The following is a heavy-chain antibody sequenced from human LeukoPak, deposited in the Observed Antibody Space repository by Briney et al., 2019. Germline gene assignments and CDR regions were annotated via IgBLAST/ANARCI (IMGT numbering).Heavy chain of an antibody. CDR3: AREAPICTNGDRRTGFDY. Sequence: PGGSLRLSCAASGFTFSSYGMHWVRQAPGKGLEWVAFIKFHGHETFYADSVEGRFTFSRDNSRNTLYLQMNSLRSEDTAVYYCAREAPICTNGDRRTGFDYWGQGTLVAVSS. J-gene: IGHJ4*02. V-gene: IGHV3-30*02. CDR2: IKFHGHET. CDR1: GFTFSSYG. D-gene: IGHD2-8*01.